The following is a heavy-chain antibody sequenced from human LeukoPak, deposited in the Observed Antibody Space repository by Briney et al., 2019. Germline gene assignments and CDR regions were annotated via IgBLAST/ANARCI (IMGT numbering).Heavy chain of an antibody. CDR3: ARSPYCSGGSCYARYWYFDL. J-gene: IGHJ2*01. CDR2: IYTSGST. Sequence: SETLSLTCTVSGGSISSGSYYWSWIRQPAGKGLEWIGRIYTSGSTNYNPSLKSRVTISLDTSKNQFSLKLSSVTAADTAVYYCARSPYCSGGSCYARYWYFDLWGRGTLVTVSS. V-gene: IGHV4-61*02. D-gene: IGHD2-15*01. CDR1: GGSISSGSYY.